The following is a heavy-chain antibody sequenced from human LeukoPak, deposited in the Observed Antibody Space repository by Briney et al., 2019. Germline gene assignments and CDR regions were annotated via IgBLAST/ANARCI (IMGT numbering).Heavy chain of an antibody. V-gene: IGHV3-48*03. J-gene: IGHJ4*02. CDR2: ISSSGRTI. Sequence: GGSLTLSCTASGGTYSSYEKHWVRQAPGKALERVSYISSSGRTIYYADPVKGRFTISRDNAKNSLYLQMNSLRAEDTAVYYCARDGLLPDYWGQGTLVTASS. CDR3: ARDGLLPDY. CDR1: GGTYSSYE. D-gene: IGHD5-18*01.